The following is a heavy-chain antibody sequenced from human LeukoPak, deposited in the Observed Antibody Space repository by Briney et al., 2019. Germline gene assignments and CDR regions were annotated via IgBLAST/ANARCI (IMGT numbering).Heavy chain of an antibody. V-gene: IGHV4-38-2*02. J-gene: IGHJ6*02. D-gene: IGHD2-2*01. CDR2: IYHSGST. CDR1: GYSINSGYY. CDR3: ARDAGHQLSRRNYYAMDV. Sequence: PSETLSLTCSVSGYSINSGYYWGWIRQPPGKGLEWIGSIYHSGSTYYNPSLKSRVTISVDTYKNQFSLKVSSVTAADTAVYYCARDAGHQLSRRNYYAMDVWGQGTTVTVSS.